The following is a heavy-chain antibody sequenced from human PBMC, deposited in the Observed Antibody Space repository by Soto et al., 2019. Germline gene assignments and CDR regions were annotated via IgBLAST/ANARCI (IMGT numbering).Heavy chain of an antibody. J-gene: IGHJ6*02. V-gene: IGHV4-59*12. CDR3: ARDGALGESDYCYGMDV. Sequence: SETLSLTCTVSGGSIGTYYWSWIRQPPGKGLEWIGYIYYRGNTGYNPSLKSRVTISPDTPKNQFSLKLSSVHAADTAVDYCARDGALGESDYCYGMDVWSRGSTVTVSS. CDR2: IYYRGNT. CDR1: GGSIGTYY. D-gene: IGHD1-26*01.